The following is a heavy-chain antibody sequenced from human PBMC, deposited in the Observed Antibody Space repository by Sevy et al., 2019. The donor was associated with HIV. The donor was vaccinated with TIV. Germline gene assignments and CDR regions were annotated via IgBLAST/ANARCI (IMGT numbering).Heavy chain of an antibody. CDR1: GFTFTNYG. J-gene: IGHJ6*02. D-gene: IGHD2-2*01. CDR2: IRNDGSHR. V-gene: IGHV3-30*02. Sequence: GGSLRLSCVASGFTFTNYGMHWVRQAPGKGLEWVTFIRNDGSHRYYADSVKGRFTISRDNSKNTLFLQMDSLRVEDTAMYYCARDTYRRDYYYYGMDVWGQGTTVTVSS. CDR3: ARDTYRRDYYYYGMDV.